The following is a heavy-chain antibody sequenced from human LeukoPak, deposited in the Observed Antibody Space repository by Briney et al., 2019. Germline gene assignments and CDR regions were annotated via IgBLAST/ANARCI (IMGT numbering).Heavy chain of an antibody. Sequence: SETLSLTCTVSGGSISSSSYYWGWIRQPPGKGLEWIGSIYYSGSTYYNPSLKSRVTISVDTSKNQFSLKLSSVTAADTAVYYCARRRYYVSSGCFDYWGQGTLVTVSS. D-gene: IGHD3-22*01. CDR2: IYYSGST. CDR3: ARRRYYVSSGCFDY. J-gene: IGHJ4*02. CDR1: GGSISSSSYY. V-gene: IGHV4-39*01.